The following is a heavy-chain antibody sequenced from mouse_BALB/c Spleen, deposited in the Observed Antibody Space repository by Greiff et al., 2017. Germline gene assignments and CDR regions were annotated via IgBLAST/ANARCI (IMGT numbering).Heavy chain of an antibody. D-gene: IGHD2-3*01. Sequence: EVQLVESGGDLVKPGGSLKLSCAASGFTFSSYGMSWVRQTPDKRLEWVATISSGGSYTYYPDSVKGRFTISRDNAKNTLYLQMSSLKSEDTAMYYCARHRDGSGWGQGTLVTVSA. J-gene: IGHJ3*01. CDR3: ARHRDGSG. CDR2: ISSGGSYT. V-gene: IGHV5-6*01. CDR1: GFTFSSYG.